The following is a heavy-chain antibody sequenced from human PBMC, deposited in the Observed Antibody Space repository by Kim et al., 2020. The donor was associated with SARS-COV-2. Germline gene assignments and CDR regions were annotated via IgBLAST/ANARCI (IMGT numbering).Heavy chain of an antibody. CDR3: ARSGGEQPTGYFDY. V-gene: IGHV4-39*01. Sequence: NPSPRSGVTISVDTSKNQFSLKLSSVAAADTAVYYCARSGGEQPTGYFDYWGQGTLVTVSS. D-gene: IGHD3-16*01. J-gene: IGHJ4*02.